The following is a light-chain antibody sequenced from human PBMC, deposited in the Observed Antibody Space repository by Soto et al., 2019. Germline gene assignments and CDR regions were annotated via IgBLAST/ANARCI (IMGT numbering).Light chain of an antibody. J-gene: IGKJ2*01. CDR3: QQYNSYLYT. CDR1: QSINSW. CDR2: DAS. Sequence: DIQMTQSPSTLSASVGDRVTITCRASQSINSWLGWYQQKPGKAPKLLIYDASSLESGVPSRFSGSGSGTEFTLTISSLQPDDFATYYCQQYNSYLYTFGQGTKLEIK. V-gene: IGKV1-5*01.